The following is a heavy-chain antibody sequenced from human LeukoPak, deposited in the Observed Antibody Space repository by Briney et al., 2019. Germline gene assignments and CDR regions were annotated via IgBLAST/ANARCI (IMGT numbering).Heavy chain of an antibody. D-gene: IGHD3-22*01. CDR1: GGSISSGGYY. CDR3: ARGYYDSSGYYYDKPYFDY. CDR2: IYYSGGT. Sequence: SETLSLTCTVSGGSISSGGYYWSWIRQHPGKGLEWIGYIYYSGGTYYNPSLKSRVTISVDTSKNQFSLKLSSVTAADTAVYYCARGYYDSSGYYYDKPYFDYWGQGTLVTVSS. J-gene: IGHJ4*02. V-gene: IGHV4-31*03.